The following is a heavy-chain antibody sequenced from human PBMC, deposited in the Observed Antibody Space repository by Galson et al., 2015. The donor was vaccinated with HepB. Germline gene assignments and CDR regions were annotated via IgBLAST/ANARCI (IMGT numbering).Heavy chain of an antibody. J-gene: IGHJ3*02. Sequence: QSGAEVKKPGESLKISCKGSGYSFTSYWIGWVRQMPGRGLEWMGIIYPGDSDTRYSPSLQGQVTISADKSISTAYLQWSSLKASDTAMYYCARSVLPLPFYSGYSGAFDIWGQGTMVTVSS. CDR1: GYSFTSYW. CDR3: ARSVLPLPFYSGYSGAFDI. V-gene: IGHV5-51*01. CDR2: IYPGDSDT. D-gene: IGHD5-12*01.